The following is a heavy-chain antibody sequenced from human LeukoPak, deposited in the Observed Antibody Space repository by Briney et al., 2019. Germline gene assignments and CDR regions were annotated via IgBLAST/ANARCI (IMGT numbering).Heavy chain of an antibody. V-gene: IGHV3-30*03. CDR2: ISYDGLYK. CDR1: GFTFSSYA. Sequence: GGSLRLSCAASGFTFSSYAMHWVRQSPGKGLGWVAVISYDGLYKYSADSVQDRFNISRDNSKNTLYLQMNSLRAEDTAVYYCARDLDYDSSGSPEDYWGQGTLVTVSS. J-gene: IGHJ4*02. D-gene: IGHD3-22*01. CDR3: ARDLDYDSSGSPEDY.